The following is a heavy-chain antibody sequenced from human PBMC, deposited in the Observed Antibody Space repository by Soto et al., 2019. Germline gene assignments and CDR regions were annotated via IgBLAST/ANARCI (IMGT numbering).Heavy chain of an antibody. V-gene: IGHV4-39*01. D-gene: IGHD6-13*01. Sequence: PSGTLSLTCTGPGDSMHTRDFYWGWIRQTPGKGLEWIGSIHYTGSTYYNPSPRSRTTISVDTTKTQYTLNLRSVPAANTAVYFGAGHPPPRRYSSNWYANWLDPWGQGTLVTVSS. CDR1: GDSMHTRDFY. CDR3: AGHPPPRRYSSNWYANWLDP. CDR2: IHYTGST. J-gene: IGHJ5*02.